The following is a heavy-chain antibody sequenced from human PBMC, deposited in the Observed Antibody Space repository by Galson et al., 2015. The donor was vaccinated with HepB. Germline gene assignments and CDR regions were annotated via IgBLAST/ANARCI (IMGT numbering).Heavy chain of an antibody. Sequence: SLRLSCAASGFTVSTKHMNWVRQAPGRGLEWVSVINSDGSTYYTDSVKGRFTISRDNSKNTLFLQMNSLRAEDTAVYYCARVHSGSSGAIDYWGQGTLVTVSS. D-gene: IGHD6-6*01. J-gene: IGHJ4*02. CDR1: GFTVSTKH. V-gene: IGHV3-66*01. CDR3: ARVHSGSSGAIDY. CDR2: INSDGST.